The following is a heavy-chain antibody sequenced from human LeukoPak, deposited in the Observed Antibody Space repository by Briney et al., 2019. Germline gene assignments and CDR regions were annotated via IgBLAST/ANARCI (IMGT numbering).Heavy chain of an antibody. CDR3: ARDADTAMAPLNYYWFDP. CDR2: IIPILGIA. Sequence: SVKVSCKASGGTFSSYAISWVRQAPGQGLEWMGRIIPILGIANYAQKFQGRVTITADKSTSTAYMELSSLRSEDTAVYYCARDADTAMAPLNYYWFDPWGQGTLVTVSS. V-gene: IGHV1-69*04. J-gene: IGHJ5*02. D-gene: IGHD5-18*01. CDR1: GGTFSSYA.